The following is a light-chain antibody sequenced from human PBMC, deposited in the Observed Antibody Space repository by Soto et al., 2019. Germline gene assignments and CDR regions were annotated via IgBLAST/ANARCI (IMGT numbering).Light chain of an antibody. CDR3: QQSYTIPWT. J-gene: IGKJ1*01. Sequence: DIQMTQSPSSLSASVGDRVTITCRASQSIDTYLNWYQQKPGKAPKVLIYVGSRLQSGVPSRFSGSGSGADFSLTITSLQPEDFATYFCQQSYTIPWTFGQGTRVEVK. CDR1: QSIDTY. CDR2: VGS. V-gene: IGKV1-39*01.